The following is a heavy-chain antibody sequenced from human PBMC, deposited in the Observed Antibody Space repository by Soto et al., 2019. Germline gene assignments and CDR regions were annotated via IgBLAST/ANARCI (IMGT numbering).Heavy chain of an antibody. CDR1: GFTFDDYT. J-gene: IGHJ3*02. CDR3: AVDYSNPYDAFDI. Sequence: GGSLRLSCAASGFTFDDYTMHWVRQAPGKGLEWVSLISWDGGSTYYADSVKGRFTISRDNSKNSLYLQMNSLRTEDTALYYCAVDYSNPYDAFDIWGQGTMVTVSS. V-gene: IGHV3-43*01. CDR2: ISWDGGST. D-gene: IGHD4-4*01.